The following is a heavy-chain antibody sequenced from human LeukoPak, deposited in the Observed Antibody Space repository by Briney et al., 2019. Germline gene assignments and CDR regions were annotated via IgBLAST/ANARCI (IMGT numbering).Heavy chain of an antibody. V-gene: IGHV3-33*01. D-gene: IGHD3-10*01. CDR2: IWYDGSNK. Sequence: GGSPRLSCAASGFTFSSYGMHWVRQAPGKGLEWVAVIWYDGSNKYYADSVKGRFTISRDNSKNTLYLQMNSLRAEDTAVYYCARDPALYYYGSGSYYYYYGMDVWGKGTTVTVSS. CDR3: ARDPALYYYGSGSYYYYYGMDV. J-gene: IGHJ6*04. CDR1: GFTFSSYG.